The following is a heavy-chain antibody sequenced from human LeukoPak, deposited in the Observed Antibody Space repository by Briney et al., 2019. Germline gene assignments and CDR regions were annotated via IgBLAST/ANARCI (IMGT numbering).Heavy chain of an antibody. V-gene: IGHV1-24*01. J-gene: IGHJ6*02. CDR2: FDPEDGET. D-gene: IGHD3-10*01. Sequence: ASVKVSCKVSGYTLTELSMHLVRQAPGKGLEWMGGFDPEDGETIYAQKFQVRVTMTEDTSTDTGYMELSSLRSEDTAVYYCATDQRGAGLGFVYGSGSFNGLDVWGQGTTVTVSS. CDR3: ATDQRGAGLGFVYGSGSFNGLDV. CDR1: GYTLTELS.